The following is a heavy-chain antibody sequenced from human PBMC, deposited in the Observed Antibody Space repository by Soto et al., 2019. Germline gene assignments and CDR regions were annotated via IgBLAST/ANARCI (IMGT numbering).Heavy chain of an antibody. CDR1: GFSLSTSGVG. CDR2: IYWDDDK. CDR3: AHHPYYGLAPYSFDY. Sequence: QITLKESGPTLVKPTQTLTLTCTFSGFSLSTSGVGVGWIRQPPGKALEWLAVIYWDDDKRSSSSLKSRLTIXXHXSXXQVVLTMTNMDPVDTATYYCAHHPYYGLAPYSFDYWGQGILVTVSS. D-gene: IGHD3-10*01. J-gene: IGHJ4*02. V-gene: IGHV2-5*02.